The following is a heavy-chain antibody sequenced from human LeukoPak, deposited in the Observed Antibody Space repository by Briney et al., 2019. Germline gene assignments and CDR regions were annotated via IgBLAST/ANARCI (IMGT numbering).Heavy chain of an antibody. CDR3: ARDGSYDSSGYLYYWFDP. CDR2: INPNSGGT. CDR1: GYTFTCYY. Sequence: ASVKVSCKASGYTFTCYYMHWVRQAPGQGLEWMGWINPNSGGTNYAQKFQGRVTMTRDTSISTAYMELSRLRSDDTAVYYCARDGSYDSSGYLYYWFDPWGQGTLVTVSS. J-gene: IGHJ5*02. V-gene: IGHV1-2*02. D-gene: IGHD3-22*01.